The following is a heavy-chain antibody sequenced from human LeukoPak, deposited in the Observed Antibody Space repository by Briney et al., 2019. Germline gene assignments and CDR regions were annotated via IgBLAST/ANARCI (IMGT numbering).Heavy chain of an antibody. CDR1: RYIFTSSY. CDR2: INPSGGST. D-gene: IGHD1-1*01. J-gene: IGHJ4*02. V-gene: IGHV1-46*01. Sequence: ASVKVSCKASRYIFTSSYIHWVRQAPGQGLEWMGMINPSGGSTGYAQKFQGRVTMTRDMSTSTVYMELSSLRSEDTAVFYCARRAQVERRHSQFDYWGQGTLVTVSS. CDR3: ARRAQVERRHSQFDY.